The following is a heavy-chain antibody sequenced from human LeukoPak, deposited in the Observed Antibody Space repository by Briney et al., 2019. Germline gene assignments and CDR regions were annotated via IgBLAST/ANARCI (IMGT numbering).Heavy chain of an antibody. CDR3: ARVSSSWYFWYFDL. Sequence: GGSLRLSCAASGFTFSTYAMTWVRQAPGKGLEWVSVISDSGSITYYADSVKGRFTISRDNSKNTLFLQMNSLRAEDTALYYCARVSSSWYFWYFDLWGRGTLVTVSS. J-gene: IGHJ2*01. D-gene: IGHD6-13*01. CDR1: GFTFSTYA. CDR2: ISDSGSIT. V-gene: IGHV3-23*01.